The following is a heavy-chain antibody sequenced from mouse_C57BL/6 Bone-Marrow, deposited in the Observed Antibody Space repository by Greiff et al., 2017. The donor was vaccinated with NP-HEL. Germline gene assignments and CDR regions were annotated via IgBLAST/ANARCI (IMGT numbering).Heavy chain of an antibody. CDR1: GYSITSGYY. CDR3: ARAPAYYRESLSY. Sequence: EVQLQESGPGLVKPSQSLSLTCSVTGYSITSGYYWNWIRQFPGNKLEWMGYISYDGSNNYNPSLKNRISITRDTSKNQFFLKLNSVTTEDTATYYCARAPAYYRESLSYWGQGTTLTVSS. J-gene: IGHJ2*01. D-gene: IGHD2-12*01. V-gene: IGHV3-6*01. CDR2: ISYDGSN.